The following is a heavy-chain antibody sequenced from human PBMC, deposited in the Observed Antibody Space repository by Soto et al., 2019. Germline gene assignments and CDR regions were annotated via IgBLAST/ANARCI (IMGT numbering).Heavy chain of an antibody. J-gene: IGHJ3*02. CDR1: GYTFTGYY. D-gene: IGHD5-18*01. V-gene: IGHV1-2*02. CDR2: INPNSGGT. Sequence: ASVKVSCKASGYTFTGYYMHWVRQAPGQGLEWMGWINPNSGGTNYAQKFQGRVTMTRDTSISTAYMELSRLRSDDTAVYYCATNAWIQIWAVFTDAFDIWGQGTMVTVSS. CDR3: ATNAWIQIWAVFTDAFDI.